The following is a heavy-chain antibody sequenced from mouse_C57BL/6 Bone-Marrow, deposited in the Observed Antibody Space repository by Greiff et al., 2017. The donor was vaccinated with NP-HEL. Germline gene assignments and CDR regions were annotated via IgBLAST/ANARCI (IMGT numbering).Heavy chain of an antibody. CDR2: INPSSGYT. V-gene: IGHV1-4*01. Sequence: VQLQQSGAELARPGASVKMSCKASGYTFTSYTMHWVKQRPGQGLEWIGYINPSSGYTKYNQTFKDKATLTADKSSSTAYMQLSSLTSEDSAVYYGARGDDGYTDYWGQGTTLTVSS. J-gene: IGHJ2*01. CDR1: GYTFTSYT. D-gene: IGHD2-3*01. CDR3: ARGDDGYTDY.